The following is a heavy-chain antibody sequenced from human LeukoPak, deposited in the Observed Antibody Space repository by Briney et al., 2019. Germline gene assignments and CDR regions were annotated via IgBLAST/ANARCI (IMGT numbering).Heavy chain of an antibody. V-gene: IGHV1-18*01. D-gene: IGHD5-18*01. Sequence: ASVKVSCKASGHTFTSYGISWVRQAPGQGLEWMGWISAYNGNTNYAQKLQGRVTMTTDTSTSTAYMELRSLRSDDTAVYYCARDPKNRGYSYGPDYWGQGTLVTVSS. CDR1: GHTFTSYG. CDR3: ARDPKNRGYSYGPDY. CDR2: ISAYNGNT. J-gene: IGHJ4*02.